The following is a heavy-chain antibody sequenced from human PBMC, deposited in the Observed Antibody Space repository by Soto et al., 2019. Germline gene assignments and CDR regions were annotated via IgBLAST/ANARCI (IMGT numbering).Heavy chain of an antibody. CDR3: ARVWFGELLGPLYYGMDV. D-gene: IGHD3-10*01. V-gene: IGHV4-34*01. CDR1: GGSFSGYY. Sequence: QVQLQQWGVGLLKPSETLSLTCAVYGGSFSGYYWSWIRQPPGKGLEWIGEINHSGSTNYNPSLKSRVTISVDTSKNQFSLKLSSVTAADTAVYYCARVWFGELLGPLYYGMDVWGQGTTVTVSS. J-gene: IGHJ6*02. CDR2: INHSGST.